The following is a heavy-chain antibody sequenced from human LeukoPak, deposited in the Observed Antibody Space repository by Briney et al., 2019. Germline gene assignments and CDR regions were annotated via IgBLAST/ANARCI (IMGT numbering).Heavy chain of an antibody. V-gene: IGHV3-7*01. Sequence: GGSLRLSCAASGFTFSSYWMSWVRQAPGKGLEWVANIKQDGSEKYYVDSVKGRFTISRDNSKNTLYLQMNSLRAEDTAVYYCAKDHPYYDSSGLGAEYFQHWGQGTLVTVSS. D-gene: IGHD3-22*01. CDR3: AKDHPYYDSSGLGAEYFQH. CDR2: IKQDGSEK. CDR1: GFTFSSYW. J-gene: IGHJ1*01.